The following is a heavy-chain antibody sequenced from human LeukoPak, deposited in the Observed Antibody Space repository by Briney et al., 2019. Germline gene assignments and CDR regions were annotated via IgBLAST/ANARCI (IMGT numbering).Heavy chain of an antibody. CDR2: IYYSGST. D-gene: IGHD3-10*01. CDR1: GGSISSYY. Sequence: SETLSLTCTVSGGSISSYYWSWIRQPPGKGLEWIGYIYYSGSTNYNPSLKSRVTMSVDTSKNQFSLKLSSVTAADTAVYYCARLGYYYGSGSGHFDYWGQGTLVTVSS. V-gene: IGHV4-59*12. CDR3: ARLGYYYGSGSGHFDY. J-gene: IGHJ4*02.